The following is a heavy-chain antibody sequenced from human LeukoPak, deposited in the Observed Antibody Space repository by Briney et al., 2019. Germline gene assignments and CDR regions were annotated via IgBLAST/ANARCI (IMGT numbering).Heavy chain of an antibody. V-gene: IGHV3-74*01. Sequence: GGSLRLSCAASGFTFSSYWMHWVRQAPGKGLVWVSRINSDGSSTSYADSVKGRFTISRDNAKNTLYLQMNSLRAEDTAVYYCAKDHCSSTSCYAWYYYYYMDVWGKGTTVTVSS. CDR1: GFTFSSYW. CDR2: INSDGSST. CDR3: AKDHCSSTSCYAWYYYYYMDV. J-gene: IGHJ6*03. D-gene: IGHD2-2*01.